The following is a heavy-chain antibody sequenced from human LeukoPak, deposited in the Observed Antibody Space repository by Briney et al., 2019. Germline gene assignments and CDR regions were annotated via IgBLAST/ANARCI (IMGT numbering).Heavy chain of an antibody. D-gene: IGHD1-14*01. CDR3: AKVTRNYYGMDV. CDR1: RYSFTSYD. J-gene: IGHJ6*02. V-gene: IGHV1-8*01. Sequence: GASVKVSCKASRYSFTSYDVNWVRQATGQGLEWMGWMNPNSGNTGYAQKFQGRVTMTRNTSISTAYMARRSVTTEEPAVYYWAKVTRNYYGMDVWGQGTTVTASS. CDR2: MNPNSGNT.